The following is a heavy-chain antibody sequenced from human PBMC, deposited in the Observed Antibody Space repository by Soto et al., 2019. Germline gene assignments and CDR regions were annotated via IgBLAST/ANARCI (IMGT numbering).Heavy chain of an antibody. CDR2: MHYSGAT. J-gene: IGHJ5*02. D-gene: IGHD4-4*01. CDR3: ARQGSYSARKLSWFDP. Sequence: PSETLSLTCTASGGSSTSSTYSWGLIRQPPGKGLEWVGSMHYSGATYYNPSLNSRVRISIYTAKSQFYLKLTFVTAADTAVYLCARQGSYSARKLSWFDPWGQGTLVTVSS. V-gene: IGHV4-39*01. CDR1: GGSSTSSTYS.